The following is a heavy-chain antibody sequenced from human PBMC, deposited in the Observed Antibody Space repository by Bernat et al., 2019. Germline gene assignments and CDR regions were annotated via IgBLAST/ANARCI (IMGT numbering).Heavy chain of an antibody. CDR1: GYTFTSYY. D-gene: IGHD3-3*01. V-gene: IGHV1-46*01. CDR2: INPSGGST. CDR3: ARDVPDYYDFWSGYYSDTPHYYYYMDV. Sequence: QVQLVQSGAEVKKPGASVKVSCKASGYTFTSYYMHWVRQAPGQGLEWMGIINPSGGSTSYAQKFQGRVTMTRDTSTSTVYMELSSLRSEDTAVYYCARDVPDYYDFWSGYYSDTPHYYYYMDVWGKGTTVTVSS. J-gene: IGHJ6*03.